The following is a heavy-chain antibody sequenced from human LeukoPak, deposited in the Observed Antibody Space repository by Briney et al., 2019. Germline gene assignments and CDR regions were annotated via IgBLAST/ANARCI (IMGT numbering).Heavy chain of an antibody. V-gene: IGHV3-23*01. CDR3: AKDPIFSGSYGVFDY. Sequence: TGGSLRLSCAASGFTFSSSAMSWVRQVPGKGLEWVSGISASGGSTYYADSVRGRFTISRDNSKNTLYLQMNSLRAGDTAVYYCAKDPIFSGSYGVFDYWGLGTLVTVSS. J-gene: IGHJ4*02. CDR1: GFTFSSSA. D-gene: IGHD1-26*01. CDR2: ISASGGST.